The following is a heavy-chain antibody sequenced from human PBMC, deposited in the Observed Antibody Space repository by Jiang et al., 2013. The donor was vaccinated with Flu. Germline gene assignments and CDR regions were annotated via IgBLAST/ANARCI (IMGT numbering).Heavy chain of an antibody. J-gene: IGHJ3*02. CDR1: GYTFSSYY. D-gene: IGHD5-24*01. CDR3: ARSGSRATIKGMNVFDI. V-gene: IGHV1-46*01. Sequence: SVKVSCKASGYTFSSYYMHWVRQAPGQGLEWMGIINPSGGSTSYAQKFQGRVIMTRDTSTSTVYMELSSLRSEDTAVYYCARSGSRATIKGMNVFDIWGQGTMVTVSS. CDR2: INPSGGST.